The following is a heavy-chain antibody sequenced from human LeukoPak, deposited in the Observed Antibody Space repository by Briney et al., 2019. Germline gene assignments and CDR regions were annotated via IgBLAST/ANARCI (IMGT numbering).Heavy chain of an antibody. Sequence: SQTLSLTCTVYGGSISSFYCSWIRQPPGKGREWKGDIYYSGSTNYAPTFKGRVTISVDTSKNQFSLKLSSVTAADTAVYYCASLNMVRGVKFDYWGQGTLVTVSS. CDR3: ASLNMVRGVKFDY. CDR1: GGSISSFY. CDR2: IYYSGST. D-gene: IGHD3-10*01. V-gene: IGHV4-59*01. J-gene: IGHJ4*02.